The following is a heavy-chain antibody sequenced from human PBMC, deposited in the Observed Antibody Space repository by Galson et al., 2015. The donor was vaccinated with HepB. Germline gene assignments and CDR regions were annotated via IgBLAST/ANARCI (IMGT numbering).Heavy chain of an antibody. V-gene: IGHV3-53*01. Sequence: LRLSCAVSGFTVSSNYMSWFRQAPGKGLEWVSVIYIDGTTYYTDSVKGRFTISRDNSKNTLYLQMNSLRPEDTAVYYCASKYSSAWVFDYWGQGTLVTVSS. CDR1: GFTVSSNY. CDR3: ASKYSSAWVFDY. CDR2: IYIDGTT. J-gene: IGHJ4*02. D-gene: IGHD6-19*01.